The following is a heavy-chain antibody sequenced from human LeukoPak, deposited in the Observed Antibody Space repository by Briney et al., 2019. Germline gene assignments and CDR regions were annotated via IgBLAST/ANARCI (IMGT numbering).Heavy chain of an antibody. CDR3: GKTTTGYSSGQKPAWPVDY. Sequence: GGSLRLSCAASGLTFSESWMSWVRQAPGKGLEWVAGIFGSGGSAHYADSVKGRFTISRDNSRNTVYLQINSLRAEDTAVYYCGKTTTGYSSGQKPAWPVDYWGQGTLVTVSS. J-gene: IGHJ4*02. V-gene: IGHV3-23*01. CDR2: IFGSGGSA. D-gene: IGHD6-19*01. CDR1: GLTFSESW.